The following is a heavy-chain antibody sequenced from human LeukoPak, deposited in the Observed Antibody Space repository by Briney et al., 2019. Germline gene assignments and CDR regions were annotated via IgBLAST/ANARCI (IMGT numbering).Heavy chain of an antibody. CDR2: IKQDGSGK. V-gene: IGHV3-7*01. D-gene: IGHD1-26*01. CDR3: ARDPYSGSYGAFDI. Sequence: QSGGSLRLSCAASEFTFSEYWMSWVRQAPGKGLEWVANIKQDGSGKEYGDSVRGRFIISRDNAKNSLYLQVNSLRAEDTAIYFCARDPYSGSYGAFDIWGQGTMVTVSS. J-gene: IGHJ3*02. CDR1: EFTFSEYW.